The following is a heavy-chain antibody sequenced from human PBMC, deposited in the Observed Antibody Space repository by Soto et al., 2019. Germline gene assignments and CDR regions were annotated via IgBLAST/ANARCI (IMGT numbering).Heavy chain of an antibody. V-gene: IGHV3-30*18. CDR3: ANPYDWVPGRPAFDI. CDR2: ISYDGSNK. CDR1: GFTFSSYG. Sequence: GGSLRLSCAASGFTFSSYGMHWVRQAPGKGLEWVAVISYDGSNKYYADSVKGRFTISRDNSKNTLYLQMNSLRAEDTAVYYSANPYDWVPGRPAFDIWGQGTMVTVSS. D-gene: IGHD3-16*01. J-gene: IGHJ3*02.